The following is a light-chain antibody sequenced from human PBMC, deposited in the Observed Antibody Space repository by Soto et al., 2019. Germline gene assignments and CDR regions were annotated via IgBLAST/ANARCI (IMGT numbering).Light chain of an antibody. Sequence: DIVMTQTPLSLSVTPGQPASISCKSSQSLLHSDGKTYLYWYLQKPGQHPQVLISEVSNRFSRVQERFSGSGSGTDFTLKISRVEAEDVGVYYCMQSTQLPSITFGQGTRLEIK. CDR1: QSLLHSDGKTY. CDR2: EVS. J-gene: IGKJ5*01. CDR3: MQSTQLPSIT. V-gene: IGKV2D-29*01.